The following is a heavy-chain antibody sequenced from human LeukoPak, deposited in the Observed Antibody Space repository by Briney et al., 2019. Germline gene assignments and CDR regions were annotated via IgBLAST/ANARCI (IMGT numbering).Heavy chain of an antibody. CDR3: ARDRRARNAGRWSLDP. Sequence: ASVTVSCKASGYTFTGYYMHWVRQAPGQGLEWMGWINPNSGGTNYAQKIQGRVTMTRDTSISTAYMELSRLRSDDTAVYYCARDRRARNAGRWSLDPWGQGTLVTVSS. CDR1: GYTFTGYY. D-gene: IGHD6-13*01. J-gene: IGHJ5*02. CDR2: INPNSGGT. V-gene: IGHV1-2*02.